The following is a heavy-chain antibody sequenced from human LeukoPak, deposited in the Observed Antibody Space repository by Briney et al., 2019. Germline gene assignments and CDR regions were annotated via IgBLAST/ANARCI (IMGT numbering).Heavy chain of an antibody. D-gene: IGHD2-15*01. CDR3: ASHCSGGSCPYHI. J-gene: IGHJ4*02. V-gene: IGHV1-2*02. CDR1: GYTFTGYY. CDR2: INPNSGGT. Sequence: ASVKVSCKASGYTFTGYYMHWVRQAPGQGLEWTGWINPNSGGTNYAQKFQGRVTMTRDTSISTAYMELSRLRSDDTAVYYCASHCSGGSCPYHIWGQGTLVTVSS.